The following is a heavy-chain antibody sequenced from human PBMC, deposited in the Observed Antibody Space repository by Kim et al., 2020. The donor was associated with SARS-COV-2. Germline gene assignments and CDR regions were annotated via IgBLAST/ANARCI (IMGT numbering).Heavy chain of an antibody. Sequence: SETLSLTCTVSGGSISSSSYYWGWIRQPPGKGLEWIGSIYYSGSTYYNPSLKSRVTISVDTSKNQFSLKLSSVTAADTAVYYCARHLSHPGKILFYHYVPPFDYWGQGTLVTVSS. CDR1: GGSISSSSYY. D-gene: IGHD3-22*01. V-gene: IGHV4-39*01. CDR2: IYYSGST. J-gene: IGHJ4*02. CDR3: ARHLSHPGKILFYHYVPPFDY.